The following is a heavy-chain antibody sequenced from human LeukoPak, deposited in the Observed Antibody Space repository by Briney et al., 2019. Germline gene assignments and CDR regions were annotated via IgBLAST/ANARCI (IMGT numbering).Heavy chain of an antibody. Sequence: SQTLSLTCTVSGGPISSGGYYWSWIRQPPGKGLEWIGYIYYSGSTNYNPSLKSRVTISVDTSKNQFSLKLSSVTAADTAVYYCASFYYDSSGYYLDYWGQGTLVTVSS. D-gene: IGHD3-22*01. V-gene: IGHV4-61*08. CDR3: ASFYYDSSGYYLDY. CDR2: IYYSGST. J-gene: IGHJ4*02. CDR1: GGPISSGGYY.